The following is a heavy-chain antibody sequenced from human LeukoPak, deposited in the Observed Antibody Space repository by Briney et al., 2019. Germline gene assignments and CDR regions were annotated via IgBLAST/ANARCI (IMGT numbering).Heavy chain of an antibody. Sequence: PSETLSLTCTVSGGSISSSSYYWGWIRQPPGKGLEWIGSIYYSGSTYYNPSLKSRVTISVDTSKNQFSLRLSSVTAADTAVYYCARQYSSASSDPWGQGTLVTASS. CDR2: IYYSGST. D-gene: IGHD6-19*01. V-gene: IGHV4-39*01. CDR1: GGSISSSSYY. CDR3: ARQYSSASSDP. J-gene: IGHJ5*02.